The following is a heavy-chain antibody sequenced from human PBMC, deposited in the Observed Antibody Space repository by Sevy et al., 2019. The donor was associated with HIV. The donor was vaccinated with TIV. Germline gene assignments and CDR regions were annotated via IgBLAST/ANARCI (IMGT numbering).Heavy chain of an antibody. D-gene: IGHD2-15*01. Sequence: ASVKVSCKASGYSFTGYYIHWVRQAPGQGLEWMGWINPNNGGTNYAQEFQGRVTMTRDTSISTVYMELSRLKSDDTAVYYWARAPVYCRGGNCYPYHFDYWGQGTLVTVSS. CDR2: INPNNGGT. CDR1: GYSFTGYY. V-gene: IGHV1-2*02. CDR3: ARAPVYCRGGNCYPYHFDY. J-gene: IGHJ4*02.